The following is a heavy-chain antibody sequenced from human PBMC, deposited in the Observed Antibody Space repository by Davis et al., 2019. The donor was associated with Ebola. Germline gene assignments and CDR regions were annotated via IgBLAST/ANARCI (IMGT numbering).Heavy chain of an antibody. V-gene: IGHV1-69*13. J-gene: IGHJ4*02. Sequence: SVKVSCKASGGTFSSYTITWVRQAPGQGLEWMGWVIPVFGTTNYAQKFQGRVTLTADESTSTAYMELSSLRSEDTAVYYCARDDRYSHSWLGWSLWGQGTLVTVSS. D-gene: IGHD2-21*01. CDR3: ARDDRYSHSWLGWSL. CDR1: GGTFSSYT. CDR2: VIPVFGTT.